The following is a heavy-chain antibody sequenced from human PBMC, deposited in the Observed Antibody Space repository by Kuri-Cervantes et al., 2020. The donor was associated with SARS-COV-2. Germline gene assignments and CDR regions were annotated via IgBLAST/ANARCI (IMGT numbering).Heavy chain of an antibody. CDR2: IYTSGST. D-gene: IGHD2-15*01. V-gene: IGHV4-4*07. Sequence: GSLRLSCTVSGGSISSYYWSWIRQPAGKGLEWIGRIYTSGSTNYNPFLKSRVTMSVDTSKNQFSLKLSSVTAADTAVYYLARSPRLGYCSGGSCDWGSYYGMDVWGQGTTVTVSS. J-gene: IGHJ6*02. CDR1: GGSISSYY. CDR3: ARSPRLGYCSGGSCDWGSYYGMDV.